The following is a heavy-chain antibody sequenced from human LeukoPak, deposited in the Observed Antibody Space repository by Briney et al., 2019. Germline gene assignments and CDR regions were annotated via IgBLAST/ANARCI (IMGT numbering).Heavy chain of an antibody. CDR2: ISSSGSTI. D-gene: IGHD2-2*01. Sequence: GGSLRLSCAASGFTFSDYYMSWIRQAPGKGLEWVSYISSSGSTIYYADSVKGRFTISRENSKNTLYLQMKRLRAEDTAVYYCARGPSRVIVVVPAANPNWFDPWGQGTLVTVSS. V-gene: IGHV3-11*04. J-gene: IGHJ5*02. CDR1: GFTFSDYY. CDR3: ARGPSRVIVVVPAANPNWFDP.